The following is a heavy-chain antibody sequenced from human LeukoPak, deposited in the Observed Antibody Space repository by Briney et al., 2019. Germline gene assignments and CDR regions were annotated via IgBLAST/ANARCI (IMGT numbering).Heavy chain of an antibody. CDR2: IWYDGSNK. V-gene: IGHV3-33*01. D-gene: IGHD5-18*01. Sequence: PGGSLRLSCAASGFTFSSYGMHWVRQAPGKGLEWVVVIWYDGSNKYYADSVKGRFTISRDNSKNTLYLQMNSLRAEDTAVYYCVRVTHSSYSYGYGHGDYWGQGTLVTVSS. J-gene: IGHJ4*02. CDR1: GFTFSSYG. CDR3: VRVTHSSYSYGYGHGDY.